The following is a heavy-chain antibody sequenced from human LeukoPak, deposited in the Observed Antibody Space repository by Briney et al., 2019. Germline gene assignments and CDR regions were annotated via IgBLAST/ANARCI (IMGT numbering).Heavy chain of an antibody. CDR1: GFTFSSYA. D-gene: IGHD2-8*01. Sequence: GGSLRLSCAASGFTFSSYAMHWVRQAPGKGLEWGAVISYDGSNKYYADSVKGRFTISRDNSKNTLYLQMNSLRAEDTAVYYCARDRDGHCTNGVCPSGMDVWGQGTTVTVSS. V-gene: IGHV3-30-3*01. CDR3: ARDRDGHCTNGVCPSGMDV. J-gene: IGHJ6*02. CDR2: ISYDGSNK.